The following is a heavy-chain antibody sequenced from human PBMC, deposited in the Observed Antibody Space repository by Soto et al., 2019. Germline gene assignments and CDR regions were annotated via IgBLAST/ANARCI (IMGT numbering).Heavy chain of an antibody. CDR1: GFTFNTHW. D-gene: IGHD1-26*01. J-gene: IGHJ4*02. Sequence: EVQLVESGGGVVQPGGPLRLSCTASGFTFNTHWMHWVRQAPGKGLVWVSRIYFDGIRTNYADSVKGRLTVSRDNAKNRVYLHVNTLRDGDTAVYYCARGGAMGVDYWGQGSLVTVSS. CDR2: IYFDGIRT. CDR3: ARGGAMGVDY. V-gene: IGHV3-74*01.